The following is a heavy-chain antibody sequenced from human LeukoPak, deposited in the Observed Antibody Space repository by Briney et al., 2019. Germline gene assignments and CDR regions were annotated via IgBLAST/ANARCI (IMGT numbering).Heavy chain of an antibody. CDR1: GFTVSSNY. Sequence: GGSLRLSCAASGFTVSSNYMSWVRQAPGKGLEWVSVIYGGGSTYYADSVKGRFTISRDNSKNTLYPQMNSLRAEDTAVYYCARVSYDFWSGYELNNYYFYMDVWGKGTTVTVSS. J-gene: IGHJ6*03. CDR2: IYGGGST. D-gene: IGHD3-3*01. CDR3: ARVSYDFWSGYELNNYYFYMDV. V-gene: IGHV3-53*01.